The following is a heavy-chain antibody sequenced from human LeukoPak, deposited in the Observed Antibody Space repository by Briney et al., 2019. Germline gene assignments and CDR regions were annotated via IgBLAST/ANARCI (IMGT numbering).Heavy chain of an antibody. CDR3: ARGPPPYYDFWSGYYTNFDY. V-gene: IGHV4-34*01. Sequence: SETLSLTCAVYGGSFSGYYWSWIRQPPGKGLEWIGEINHSGGTNYNPSLKSRVTISVDTSKNQFSLKLSSVTAADTAVYYCARGPPPYYDFWSGYYTNFDYWGQGTLVTVSS. J-gene: IGHJ4*02. CDR1: GGSFSGYY. D-gene: IGHD3-3*01. CDR2: INHSGGT.